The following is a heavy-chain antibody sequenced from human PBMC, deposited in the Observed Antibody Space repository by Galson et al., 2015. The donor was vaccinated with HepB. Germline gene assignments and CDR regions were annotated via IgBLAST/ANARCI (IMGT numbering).Heavy chain of an antibody. D-gene: IGHD2/OR15-2a*01. CDR2: ISWNSGRI. J-gene: IGHJ6*03. Sequence: LRLSCAASGFTFTSYALTWIRQVPGKGLEWVSGISWNSGRIGYVDSVKGRFTISRDNGKNSLYLQMNSLRAEDTALYYCAKGSAASLSYYMDVWGRGTAVTVSS. V-gene: IGHV3-9*01. CDR1: GFTFTSYA. CDR3: AKGSAASLSYYMDV.